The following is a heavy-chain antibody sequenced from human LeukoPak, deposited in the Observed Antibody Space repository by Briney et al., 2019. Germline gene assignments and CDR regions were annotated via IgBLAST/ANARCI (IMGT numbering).Heavy chain of an antibody. J-gene: IGHJ4*02. CDR3: AKDRVTIFGVVTTPFDY. CDR2: ISGSGGST. D-gene: IGHD3-3*01. V-gene: IGHV3-23*01. Sequence: PGGSLRLSCAASGFTFSSYAMSWVRQAPGKGLEWVSAISGSGGSTYYADSVKGRFTISRDNSKNTPYLQMNSLRAEDTAVYYCAKDRVTIFGVVTTPFDYWGQGTLVTVSS. CDR1: GFTFSSYA.